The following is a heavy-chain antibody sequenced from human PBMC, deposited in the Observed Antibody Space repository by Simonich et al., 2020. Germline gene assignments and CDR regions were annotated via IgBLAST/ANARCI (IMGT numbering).Heavy chain of an antibody. V-gene: IGHV4-39*01. CDR2: IYYSGST. Sequence: QLQLQESGPGLVKPSETLSLTCTVSGGSISSSSYYWGWIRQHPGKGLEWIGSIYYSGSTYNNPSLKSRVTISVDTSKNQFSLKLSSVTAADTAVYYCARHYYDSSGYFDYWGQGTLVTVSS. D-gene: IGHD3-22*01. CDR3: ARHYYDSSGYFDY. J-gene: IGHJ4*02. CDR1: GGSISSSSYY.